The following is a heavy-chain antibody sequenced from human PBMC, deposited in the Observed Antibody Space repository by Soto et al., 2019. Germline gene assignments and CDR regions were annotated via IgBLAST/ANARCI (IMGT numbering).Heavy chain of an antibody. Sequence: QVQLVQSGAEVKKPGSSVKVSCKASGGTFSSYTISWVRQAPGQGLEWMGRIIPILGIANYAQKFQGRVTITADNSTSTAYMELSSLRSEDTAVYYCASLYYYDSSGYYYDAFDIWGQGTMVTVSS. J-gene: IGHJ3*02. CDR3: ASLYYYDSSGYYYDAFDI. D-gene: IGHD3-22*01. V-gene: IGHV1-69*02. CDR2: IIPILGIA. CDR1: GGTFSSYT.